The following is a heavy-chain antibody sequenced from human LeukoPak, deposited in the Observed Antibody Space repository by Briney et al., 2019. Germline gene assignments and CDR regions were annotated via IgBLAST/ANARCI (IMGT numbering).Heavy chain of an antibody. D-gene: IGHD3-3*01. CDR1: GFTFSNAW. J-gene: IGHJ4*02. CDR2: IKSKTDGGTT. CDR3: TTMTYYGDYFDY. Sequence: GGSLRLSCAASGFTFSNAWMNWVRQAPGKGLEWVGRIKSKTDGGTTDYAAPVKGRFTISRDDSKNTLYLQMNSLKTEDRAVYYCTTMTYYGDYFDYWGQGTLVTVSS. V-gene: IGHV3-15*01.